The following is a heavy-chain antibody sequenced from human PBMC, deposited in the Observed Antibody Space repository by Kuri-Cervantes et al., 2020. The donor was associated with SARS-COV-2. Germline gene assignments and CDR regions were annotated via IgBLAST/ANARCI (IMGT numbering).Heavy chain of an antibody. Sequence: GESLKISCAASGFTLSSYAMHWVRQAPGKGLEWVAVISYDGSNKYYADSVKGRFTISRDNSKNTLYLQMNSLRAEDTDVYYCARDGDDPTGERAFDIWGQGTMVTVSS. D-gene: IGHD7-27*01. CDR1: GFTLSSYA. J-gene: IGHJ3*02. CDR2: ISYDGSNK. V-gene: IGHV3-30*04. CDR3: ARDGDDPTGERAFDI.